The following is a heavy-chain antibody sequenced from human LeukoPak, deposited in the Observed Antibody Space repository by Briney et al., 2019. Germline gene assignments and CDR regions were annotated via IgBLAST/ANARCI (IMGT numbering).Heavy chain of an antibody. CDR1: GDIFSSNSAT. D-gene: IGHD1-26*01. J-gene: IGHJ5*02. V-gene: IGHV6-1*01. Sequence: SQTLSLTCAISGDIFSSNSATWNWIRQSPSGGLEWLGRTYYRSKWYNNYAESVKSRITINPDTSKNQFSLQLNSVTPDDTAVYYCAKGGLVGTLNYFDPWGQGTLITVSS. CDR3: AKGGLVGTLNYFDP. CDR2: TYYRSKWYN.